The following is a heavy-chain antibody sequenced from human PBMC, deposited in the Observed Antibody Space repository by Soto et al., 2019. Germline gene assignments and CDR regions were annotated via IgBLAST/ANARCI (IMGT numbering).Heavy chain of an antibody. Sequence: QVQLLQSGAEVRKPGASVRVSCEASGYTLSDYFMQWVRQAPGQGLEWMGWINPNTGDTNYAQKFPGRVGMTRDTSINTDYMELKRLTSEDTDVYVGTREGGGIGEGGTGTEALDIWGQGTKVTVSS. CDR3: TREGGGIGEGGTGTEALDI. V-gene: IGHV1-2*02. J-gene: IGHJ3*02. D-gene: IGHD6-13*01. CDR1: GYTLSDYF. CDR2: INPNTGDT.